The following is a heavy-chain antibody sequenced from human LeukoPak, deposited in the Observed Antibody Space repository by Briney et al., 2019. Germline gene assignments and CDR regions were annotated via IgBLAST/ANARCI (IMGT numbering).Heavy chain of an antibody. CDR1: GFTFSSYA. Sequence: GGSLRLSCAASGFTFSSYAMSWVRQAPGKGLEWVSAISGSGGSTYYADSVKGRFTISRDNSKNTLYLQMNSLRAEDTAVYYCAKDLGYCSGGSCYRDAFDIWGQGTMVTVSS. V-gene: IGHV3-23*01. CDR2: ISGSGGST. J-gene: IGHJ3*02. D-gene: IGHD2-15*01. CDR3: AKDLGYCSGGSCYRDAFDI.